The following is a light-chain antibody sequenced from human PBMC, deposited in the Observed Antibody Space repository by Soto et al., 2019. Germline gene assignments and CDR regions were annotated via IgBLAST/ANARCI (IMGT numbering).Light chain of an antibody. J-gene: IGKJ1*01. V-gene: IGKV3-11*01. CDR3: QKYYSARWT. Sequence: EIVLTQSPATLSLSPGERASLSCRASQSVGNSLAWYQHKPGQAPRLLIYDVSNRATGIPARFSGSGSGTDFTLTISSLEPEDVATYYCQKYYSARWTFGQGTRVDIK. CDR1: QSVGNS. CDR2: DVS.